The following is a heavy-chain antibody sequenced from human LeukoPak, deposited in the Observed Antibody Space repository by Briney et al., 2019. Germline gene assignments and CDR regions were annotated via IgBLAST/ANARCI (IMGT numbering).Heavy chain of an antibody. CDR1: GLTVSSTY. J-gene: IGHJ4*02. Sequence: PGGSLRLSCAASGLTVSSTYMSRVRQTPGKGLEWVSVIYSGGSTYYADSVKGRFTISRDNSKNTLYLQMNSLRAEDPAVYYCARDLLEWYFDYWGQGTLVTVSS. CDR3: ARDLLEWYFDY. V-gene: IGHV3-66*01. CDR2: IYSGGST. D-gene: IGHD3-3*01.